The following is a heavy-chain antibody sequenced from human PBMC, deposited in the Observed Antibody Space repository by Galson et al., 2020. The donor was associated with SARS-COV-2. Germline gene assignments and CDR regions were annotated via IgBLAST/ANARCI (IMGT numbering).Heavy chain of an antibody. CDR3: AGYDFWSASYS. J-gene: IGHJ4*02. CDR1: GASVTDTPYS. CDR2: IYSSGSA. Sequence: SETLSLTCTVSGASVTDTPYSWNWIRQPAGKGLECIGHIYSSGSATYNPPLKSRATTSVDTSKSHFSLKLRSVTAADSAVYYCAGYDFWSASYSWGQGTLVTVSS. V-gene: IGHV4-61*09. D-gene: IGHD3-3*01.